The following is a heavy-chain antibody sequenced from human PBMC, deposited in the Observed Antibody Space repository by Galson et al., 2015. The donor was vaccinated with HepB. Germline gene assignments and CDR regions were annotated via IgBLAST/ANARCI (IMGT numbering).Heavy chain of an antibody. CDR2: IYPGDSDT. V-gene: IGHV5-51*01. J-gene: IGHJ4*02. D-gene: IGHD2-2*01. Sequence: QSGVEVKKPGESLKMSCKGSGYSFTNSWIGWVRQVPGKGLEWMAIIYPGDSDTRYSPSFQGQVTISADKSISTAYLQWSSLRASDTAMYYCARGRGYCISTSCYEFDYWGQGTLVTVSS. CDR1: GYSFTNSW. CDR3: ARGRGYCISTSCYEFDY.